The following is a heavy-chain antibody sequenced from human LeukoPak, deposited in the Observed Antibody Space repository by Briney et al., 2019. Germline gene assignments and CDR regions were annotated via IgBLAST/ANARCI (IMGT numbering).Heavy chain of an antibody. J-gene: IGHJ6*02. V-gene: IGHV4-59*12. CDR1: GGSISSYY. CDR2: IYYSGST. Sequence: PSETLSLTCTVSGGSISSYYWSWIRQPPGKGLEWIGYIYYSGSTNYNPSLKSRVTISVDTSKNQFSLKLSSVTAADTAVYYCARAGAARAYYYYGMDVWGQGTTVTVSS. D-gene: IGHD3-10*01. CDR3: ARAGAARAYYYYGMDV.